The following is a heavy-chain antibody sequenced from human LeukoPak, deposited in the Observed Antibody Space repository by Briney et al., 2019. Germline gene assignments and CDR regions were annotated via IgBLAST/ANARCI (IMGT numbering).Heavy chain of an antibody. J-gene: IGHJ3*02. V-gene: IGHV3-48*04. CDR2: ISSSSSTI. CDR3: ARAHLTGVDAFDI. CDR1: GFTFSSYS. D-gene: IGHD2-8*01. Sequence: GGFLRLSCAASGFTFSSYSMNWVRQAPGKGLEWVSYISSSSSTIYYADSVKGRFTISRDNAMNSLYLQINSLRAEDTAVYYCARAHLTGVDAFDIWGHGTMVTVSS.